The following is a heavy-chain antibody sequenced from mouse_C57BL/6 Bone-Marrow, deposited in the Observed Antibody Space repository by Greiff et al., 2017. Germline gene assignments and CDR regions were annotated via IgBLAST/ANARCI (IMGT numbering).Heavy chain of an antibody. J-gene: IGHJ1*03. CDR3: ARRSWYIDV. CDR2: IHPISGST. CDR1: GYTFTSYW. V-gene: IGHV1-64*01. Sequence: QVQLQQSGAELVKPGASVKLSCKASGYTFTSYWMHWVKQRPGQGLEWIGMIHPISGSTNYNEKFKSKATLTADKSSSEAYMRRSSLTSEDSAVCYCARRSWYIDVWGKGTTVNVSA.